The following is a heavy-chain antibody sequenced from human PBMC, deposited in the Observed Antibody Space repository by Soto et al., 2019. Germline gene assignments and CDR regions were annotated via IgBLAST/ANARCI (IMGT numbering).Heavy chain of an antibody. D-gene: IGHD3-16*02. J-gene: IGHJ6*02. CDR2: ISSSSSYI. Sequence: GGSLRLSCAASGFTFSSYSMNWVRQAPGKGLEWVSSISSSSSYIYYADSVKGRFTISRDNAKNSLYLQMNSLRAEDTAVYYCARDLPLRLGELSSKYSLYYYYRMDVWGQGTTVTVPS. V-gene: IGHV3-21*01. CDR1: GFTFSSYS. CDR3: ARDLPLRLGELSSKYSLYYYYRMDV.